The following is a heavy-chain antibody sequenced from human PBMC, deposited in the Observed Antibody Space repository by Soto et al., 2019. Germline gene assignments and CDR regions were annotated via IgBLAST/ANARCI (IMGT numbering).Heavy chain of an antibody. J-gene: IGHJ1*01. CDR2: IYSGGST. D-gene: IGHD4-17*01. Sequence: EVQLVESGGGLVQPGGSLRLSCAASGFTVSSNYMSWVRQAPGKGLEWVSVIYSGGSTYYADSVKGRFTISRDNSKNTLYLQMNSLRAEDTAVYYCARDFVHGDNPEYFQHWGQGTLVTVSS. CDR1: GFTVSSNY. CDR3: ARDFVHGDNPEYFQH. V-gene: IGHV3-66*01.